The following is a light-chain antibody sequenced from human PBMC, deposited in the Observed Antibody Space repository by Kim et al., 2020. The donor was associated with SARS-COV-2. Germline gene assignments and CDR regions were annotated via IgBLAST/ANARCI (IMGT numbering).Light chain of an antibody. CDR3: QVWYSGSDHHVV. Sequence: SYELTQPPSVSVAPGKTARITCGGNNIGGKSVHWYQQKPGQAPVLVIYYDSHRPSGIPERFSGSNSGNTATLTISRVEDGDEADYHCQVWYSGSDHHVVFGGGTQLTVL. V-gene: IGLV3-21*04. CDR2: YDS. J-gene: IGLJ2*01. CDR1: NIGGKS.